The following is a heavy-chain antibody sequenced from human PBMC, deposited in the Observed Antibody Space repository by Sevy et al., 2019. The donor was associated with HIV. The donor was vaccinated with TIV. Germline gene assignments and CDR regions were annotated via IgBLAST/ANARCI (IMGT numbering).Heavy chain of an antibody. D-gene: IGHD3-22*01. CDR2: ISYDGSKK. CDR3: AKDTSRGATMIVVARKPADAFDI. Sequence: GGSLRLSCAASGVTFSSYGIHWVRQAPGKGLEWVAVISYDGSKKNHAESMKGRFTISRDNSKNTLYLQMNSLRAEDTAVYYCAKDTSRGATMIVVARKPADAFDIWGQGTMVTVSS. V-gene: IGHV3-30*18. CDR1: GVTFSSYG. J-gene: IGHJ3*02.